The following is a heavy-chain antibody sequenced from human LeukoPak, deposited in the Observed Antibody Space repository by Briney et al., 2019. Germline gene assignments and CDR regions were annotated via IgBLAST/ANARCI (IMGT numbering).Heavy chain of an antibody. CDR1: GGSISSYY. V-gene: IGHV4-59*01. Sequence: MPSETLSLTCTVSGGSISSYYWSWIRQPPGKGLEWIGYIYYSGSTNYNPSLKSRVTISVDTSKNQFSLKLSSVTAADTAVYYCARVKIVGATTGYDYWGQGTLVTVSS. J-gene: IGHJ4*02. CDR3: ARVKIVGATTGYDY. CDR2: IYYSGST. D-gene: IGHD1-26*01.